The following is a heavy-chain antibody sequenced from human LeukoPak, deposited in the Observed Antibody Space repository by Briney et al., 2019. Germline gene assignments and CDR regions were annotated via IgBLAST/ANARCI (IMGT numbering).Heavy chain of an antibody. D-gene: IGHD2-15*01. V-gene: IGHV3-48*01. CDR2: ISSTGGTI. CDR3: ARGYSRAAFDI. CDR1: GFTFSNYL. Sequence: GGSLRLSCVGSGFTFSNYLMDWVRQAPGKGLEWVSFISSTGGTIYYADAVKGRFTVSRDNAKNSLLLQMNSLRAEDTALYYCARGYSRAAFDIWGQGTMVTVSS. J-gene: IGHJ3*02.